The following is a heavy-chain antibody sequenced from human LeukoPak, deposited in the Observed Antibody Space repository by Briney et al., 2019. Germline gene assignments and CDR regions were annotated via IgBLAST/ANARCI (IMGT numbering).Heavy chain of an antibody. CDR3: ARAGTYSNDFDY. D-gene: IGHD4-11*01. J-gene: IGHJ4*02. V-gene: IGHV4-59*12. CDR1: GGSIGGYY. CDR2: IYYSGST. Sequence: PSETLSLTCTVSGGSIGGYYCSWIRQPPGKGLEWIGSIYYSGSTYYNPSLKSRVTISVDTSKNQFSLKLSSVTAADTAVYYCARAGTYSNDFDYWGQGILVTVSS.